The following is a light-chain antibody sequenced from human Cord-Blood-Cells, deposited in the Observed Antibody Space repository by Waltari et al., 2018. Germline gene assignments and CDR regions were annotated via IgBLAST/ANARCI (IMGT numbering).Light chain of an antibody. CDR1: QSVSSSY. CDR2: GAS. CDR3: QQYGSSPMYT. V-gene: IGKV3-20*01. Sequence: EIVLTQSPGTLSLSPGERATLSCRASQSVSSSYLAWYQQKPGQAPRLLIYGASSRATGIPDRCSSSGSGTDFTLTISRLEPEDFAVYYCQQYGSSPMYTFGQGTKLEIK. J-gene: IGKJ2*01.